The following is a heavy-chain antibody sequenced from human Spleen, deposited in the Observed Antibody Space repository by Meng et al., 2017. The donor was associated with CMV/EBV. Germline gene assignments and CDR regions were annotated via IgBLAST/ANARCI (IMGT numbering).Heavy chain of an antibody. J-gene: IGHJ4*02. CDR1: NYSFATYV. CDR3: ARGIAGGSFDY. D-gene: IGHD1-26*01. CDR2: VSGHGDNT. Sequence: ASVKVSCKTSNYSFATYVISWVRQAPGQSLEWMGWVSGHGDNTNYAQILRDRVNMTTDISMTTASMELRSLRSDDTAVYYCARGIAGGSFDYWGQGTLVTVSS. V-gene: IGHV1-18*01.